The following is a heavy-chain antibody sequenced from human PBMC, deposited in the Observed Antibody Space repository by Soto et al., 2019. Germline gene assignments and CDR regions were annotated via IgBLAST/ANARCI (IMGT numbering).Heavy chain of an antibody. D-gene: IGHD3-10*01. CDR2: IYSGGST. CDR3: ARDYYGSGSYYTYYYYGMDV. J-gene: IGHJ6*02. V-gene: IGHV3-53*01. CDR1: GFTVSSNY. Sequence: GGSLRLSCAASGFTVSSNYMCWVRQAPGKXLEWVSVIYSGGSTYYADSVKGRFTISRDNSKNTLYLQMNSLRAEDTAVYYCARDYYGSGSYYTYYYYGMDVWGQGTTVTVSS.